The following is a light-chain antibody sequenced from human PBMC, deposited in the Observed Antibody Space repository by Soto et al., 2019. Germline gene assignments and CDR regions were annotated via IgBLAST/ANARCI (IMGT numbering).Light chain of an antibody. J-gene: IGLJ1*01. Sequence: QSVLTQPASVSGSPGQSITISCTGTSSDVGSYNLDSWYQQHPGKAPKLMIYEVSKRPSGVSNRFSGSKSGNTASLTISGLQAEDEADYYCCSYAGSSTSYVFGIGTKVTVL. CDR2: EVS. CDR3: CSYAGSSTSYV. V-gene: IGLV2-23*02. CDR1: SSDVGSYNL.